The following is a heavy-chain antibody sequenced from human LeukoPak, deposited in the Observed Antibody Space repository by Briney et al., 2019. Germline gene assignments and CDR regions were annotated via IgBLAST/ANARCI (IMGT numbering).Heavy chain of an antibody. CDR1: GGFISNYY. V-gene: IGHV4-4*07. J-gene: IGHJ4*02. D-gene: IGHD2-15*01. Sequence: SETLSLTCTVSGGFISNYYWSWIRQPAGKGLEWIGRIHTSGNTLYNPSLKSRVTMSVDTSKIQFSLKLSSATAADTAVYYCARGPPHGGTYFDSWGQGTLVTVSS. CDR3: ARGPPHGGTYFDS. CDR2: IHTSGNT.